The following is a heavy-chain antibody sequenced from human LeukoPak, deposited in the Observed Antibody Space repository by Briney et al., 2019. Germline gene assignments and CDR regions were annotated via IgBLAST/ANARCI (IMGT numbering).Heavy chain of an antibody. Sequence: SETLSLTCAVYGGSFSGYYWSWIRQPPGKGLEWIGEINHSGSTNYNPSLKSRVTISVDKSKNQFSLKLSSVTAADTAVYYCARGGDYGFDYWGQGTLVTVSS. CDR1: GGSFSGYY. CDR2: INHSGST. V-gene: IGHV4-34*01. D-gene: IGHD4-17*01. J-gene: IGHJ4*02. CDR3: ARGGDYGFDY.